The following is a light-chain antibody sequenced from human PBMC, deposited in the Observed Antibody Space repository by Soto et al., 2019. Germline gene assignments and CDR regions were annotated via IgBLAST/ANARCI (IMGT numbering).Light chain of an antibody. J-gene: IGKJ1*01. CDR2: GAS. CDR3: QQYGRP. CDR1: QSVSSSY. Sequence: EVVLTQCPGTLSLSPGKRATLSCRASQSVSSSYLAWYQQKPGQAPRLLIYGASSRATGIPDRFSGSGSGTDFTLTISRLEPEDFAVYYCQQYGRPFGQGTKVDIK. V-gene: IGKV3-20*01.